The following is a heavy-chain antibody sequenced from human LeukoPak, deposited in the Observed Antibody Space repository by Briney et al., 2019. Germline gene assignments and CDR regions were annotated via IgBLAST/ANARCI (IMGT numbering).Heavy chain of an antibody. Sequence: GGSLRLSCSASGFTFSDYAIHWVRQAPGKGLEGVSVISNVGGSKHYADSVKGRFTISRDNSKNPLLLQMNSLRPEDTAVYYCARDLSTGPADYCFDSWGQGTLVSVSS. CDR3: ARDLSTGPADYCFDS. V-gene: IGHV3-30-3*01. D-gene: IGHD2-2*01. J-gene: IGHJ4*02. CDR2: ISNVGGSK. CDR1: GFTFSDYA.